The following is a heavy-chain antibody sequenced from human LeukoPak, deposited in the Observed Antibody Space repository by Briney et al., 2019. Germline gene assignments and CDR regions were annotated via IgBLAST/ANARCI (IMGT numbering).Heavy chain of an antibody. CDR1: GGSFSGYY. CDR2: IYHSGNT. V-gene: IGHV4-38-2*01. Sequence: SETLSLTCAVYGGSFSGYYWGWIRQPPGRGLEWIGSIYHSGNTYYNPSLNSRVTISVDTSKNQFSLKLSSVTAADTAVYYCARLESSSACCFVDYWGQGTLVTVSS. CDR3: ARLESSSACCFVDY. D-gene: IGHD6-6*01. J-gene: IGHJ4*02.